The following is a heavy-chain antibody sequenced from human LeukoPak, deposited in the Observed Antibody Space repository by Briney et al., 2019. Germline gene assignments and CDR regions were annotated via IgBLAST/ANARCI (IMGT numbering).Heavy chain of an antibody. CDR2: IIPILGIA. Sequence: SVKVSCKASGYTFTRYYINWVRQAPGQGLEWMGRIIPILGIANYAQKFQGRVTITADKSTSTAYMELSSLRSEDTAVYYCARDELGATHFDYWGQGTLVTVSS. J-gene: IGHJ4*02. CDR1: GYTFTRYY. V-gene: IGHV1-69*04. D-gene: IGHD1-26*01. CDR3: ARDELGATHFDY.